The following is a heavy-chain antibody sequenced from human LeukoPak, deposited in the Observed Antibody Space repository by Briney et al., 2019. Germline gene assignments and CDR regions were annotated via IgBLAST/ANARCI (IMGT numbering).Heavy chain of an antibody. D-gene: IGHD2-15*01. CDR3: ATSIVYCSGGSCYTPDGSYYYYYGMDV. CDR1: GYTLTELS. Sequence: GASVKASCKVSGYTLTELSMHWVRQAPGKGLEWMGGFDPEDGETIYAQKFQGGVTMTEDTSTDTAYMELSSLRSEDTAVYYCATSIVYCSGGSCYTPDGSYYYYYGMDVWGQGTTVTVSS. V-gene: IGHV1-24*01. CDR2: FDPEDGET. J-gene: IGHJ6*02.